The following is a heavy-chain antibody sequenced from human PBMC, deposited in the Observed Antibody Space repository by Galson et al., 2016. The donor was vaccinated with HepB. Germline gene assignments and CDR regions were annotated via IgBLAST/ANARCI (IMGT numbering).Heavy chain of an antibody. V-gene: IGHV3-23*01. CDR2: ICGSCGDI. Sequence: PLRPSCAASGFTFRNYGMTWARKAPGRGLEWVSTICGSCGDIHYADPLKGRFTISRHNQKTSLYLQMNSLRVEDTALYYCVKGMGRHWGQGTLVTVSS. CDR3: VKGMGRH. CDR1: GFTFRNYG. J-gene: IGHJ4*02. D-gene: IGHD1-26*01.